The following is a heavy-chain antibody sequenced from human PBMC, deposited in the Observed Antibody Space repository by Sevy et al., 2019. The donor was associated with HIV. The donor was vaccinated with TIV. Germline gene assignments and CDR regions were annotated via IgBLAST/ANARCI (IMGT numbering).Heavy chain of an antibody. CDR1: GFTFSDYY. D-gene: IGHD4-17*01. CDR3: ARDGDMTTVTYPYYFDY. Sequence: GGSLRLSCAASGFTFSDYYMSWIRQAPGKGLEWVSYIGSSSSYTNYANSVKGRLTISRDKAKNSLYLQMNSLRAEDTAVYYCARDGDMTTVTYPYYFDYWGQGTLVTVSS. J-gene: IGHJ4*02. V-gene: IGHV3-11*06. CDR2: IGSSSSYT.